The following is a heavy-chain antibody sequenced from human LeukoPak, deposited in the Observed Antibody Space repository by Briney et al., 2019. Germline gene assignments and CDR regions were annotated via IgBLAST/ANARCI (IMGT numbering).Heavy chain of an antibody. J-gene: IGHJ4*02. Sequence: GGSLRLSCAASGFTFSDYSMNWVRQAPGKGLEWVSSISFTSSFVYYADSVKGRFAISRDNAKNSLYLQMNSLRAEDTAVYYCARDQSRGVGLLTYFDYWGQGTLVTVSS. CDR1: GFTFSDYS. D-gene: IGHD1-26*01. CDR2: ISFTSSFV. V-gene: IGHV3-21*01. CDR3: ARDQSRGVGLLTYFDY.